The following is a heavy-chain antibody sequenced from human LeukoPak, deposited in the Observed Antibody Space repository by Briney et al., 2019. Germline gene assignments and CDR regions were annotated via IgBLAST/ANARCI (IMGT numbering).Heavy chain of an antibody. CDR1: GFTFSTYP. D-gene: IGHD5-12*01. V-gene: IGHV3-23*01. J-gene: IGHJ3*02. CDR3: VKDSVRGYSGYGNDGFEI. Sequence: GGSLRLSCAASGFTFSTYPISWVRQAPGKGLEWVSAISSGGTDTYYADSVKGRFTISRDNSKNMLYLQMNSLRAEDTAVYYCVKDSVRGYSGYGNDGFEIWGQGTMVTVSS. CDR2: ISSGGTDT.